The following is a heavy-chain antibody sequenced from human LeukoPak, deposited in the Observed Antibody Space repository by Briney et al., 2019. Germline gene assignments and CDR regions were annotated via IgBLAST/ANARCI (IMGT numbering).Heavy chain of an antibody. CDR1: GFTFSSYA. J-gene: IGHJ4*02. CDR2: ISGSGGTT. V-gene: IGHV3-23*01. D-gene: IGHD6-19*01. Sequence: GGSLRLSCAASGFTFSSYAMSWIRQAPGKGLEWVPAISGSGGTTHYADSVKGRFTISRDNSKNTLYLQMSSLRAEDTAVYYCAKRHYSSGWYYFDYWGQGTLVTVSS. CDR3: AKRHYSSGWYYFDY.